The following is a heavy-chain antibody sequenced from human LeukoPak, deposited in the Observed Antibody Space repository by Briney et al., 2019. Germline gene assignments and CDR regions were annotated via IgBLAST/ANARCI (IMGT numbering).Heavy chain of an antibody. CDR1: GGSFSGYY. D-gene: IGHD6-13*01. CDR2: INHSGST. Sequence: SETLSLTCAVYGGSFSGYYWSWIRQPPGKGLEWIGEINHSGSTNYNPSLKSRVTISVDTSKNQFSLKLSSVTAADTAVYYCANCRAAAGITPYYYGMDVWGQGTTVTVSS. V-gene: IGHV4-34*01. CDR3: ANCRAAAGITPYYYGMDV. J-gene: IGHJ6*02.